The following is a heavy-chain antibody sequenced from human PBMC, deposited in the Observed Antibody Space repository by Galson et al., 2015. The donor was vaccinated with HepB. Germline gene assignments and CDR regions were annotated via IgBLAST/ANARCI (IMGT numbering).Heavy chain of an antibody. Sequence: RQAPGKGLEWVALIWSDGSDKNYADSVKGRFTISRDNSKNTVSLQMDSLRAEDTAVYYCARDRTYCGSPSCSRMGPNYWGQGTLVTVSS. CDR3: ARDRTYCGSPSCSRMGPNY. CDR2: IWSDGSDK. V-gene: IGHV3-33*01. J-gene: IGHJ4*02. D-gene: IGHD2-2*01.